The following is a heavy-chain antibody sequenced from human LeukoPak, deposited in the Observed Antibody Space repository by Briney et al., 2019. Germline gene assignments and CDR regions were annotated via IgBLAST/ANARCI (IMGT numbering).Heavy chain of an antibody. J-gene: IGHJ4*02. CDR2: ISSSSSYI. D-gene: IGHD2-15*01. CDR1: GFTFSSYS. V-gene: IGHV3-21*01. Sequence: GGSLRLSCAASGFTFSSYSMNWVRQAPGKGLEWVSSISSSSSYIYYADSVKGRFTISRDNAKNSLYLQMNSLRAEDTAVNYCARDTCSGGSCYLDWGQGTLVTVSS. CDR3: ARDTCSGGSCYLD.